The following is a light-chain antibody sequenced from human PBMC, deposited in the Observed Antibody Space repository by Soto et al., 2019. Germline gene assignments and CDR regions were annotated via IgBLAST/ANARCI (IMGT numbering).Light chain of an antibody. J-gene: IGKJ1*01. CDR1: QSVGSN. Sequence: EIVMTQSPATLSVSPGERATLSCRARQSVGSNLAWYQQKPGQAPRLLIYGASTRAAGIPARFIGSGSGTEFTLTISSLQSEDFAVYFCQQYNNRWTFGPGTKVEIK. V-gene: IGKV3-15*01. CDR3: QQYNNRWT. CDR2: GAS.